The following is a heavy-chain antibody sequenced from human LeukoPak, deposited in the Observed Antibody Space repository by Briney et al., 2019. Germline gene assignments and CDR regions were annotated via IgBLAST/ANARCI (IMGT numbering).Heavy chain of an antibody. CDR3: ASSYCSGGSCYENYFDY. Sequence: GGSLRLSCAASGFTFSSYSMNWVRQAPGKGLEWVSSISSSSSYIYYADSVKGRFTISRDNAKNSLYLQMNSLRAEDTAVYYCASSYCSGGSCYENYFDYWGQGTLVTVSS. V-gene: IGHV3-21*01. CDR1: GFTFSSYS. CDR2: ISSSSSYI. J-gene: IGHJ4*02. D-gene: IGHD2-15*01.